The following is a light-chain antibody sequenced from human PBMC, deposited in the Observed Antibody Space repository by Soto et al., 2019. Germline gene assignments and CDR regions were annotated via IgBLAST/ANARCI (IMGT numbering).Light chain of an antibody. Sequence: EIVLTQSPATLSLSPGERATLSCRASQSVGGYLAWYQQRPGQAPRVLIYDASNRATGIPVRFSGSGSGTDFTLTISSLEPEDFAVYYCQQRSNWPPGLTFGQGTRLEIK. J-gene: IGKJ5*01. CDR1: QSVGGY. V-gene: IGKV3-11*01. CDR2: DAS. CDR3: QQRSNWPPGLT.